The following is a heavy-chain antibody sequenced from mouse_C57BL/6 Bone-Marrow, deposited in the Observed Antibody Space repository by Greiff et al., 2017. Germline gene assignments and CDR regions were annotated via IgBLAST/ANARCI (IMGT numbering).Heavy chain of an antibody. CDR2: INPSTGGT. D-gene: IGHD1-1*01. V-gene: IGHV1-42*01. J-gene: IGHJ2*01. Sequence: VQLQQSGPELVKPGASVKISCKASGYSFTGYYMNWVKQSPEKSLEWIGEINPSTGGTTYNQKFKAKATLTVDKSSSTAYMQLKSLTSEDSAVYYCARSRYYGSSYYFDYWGQATTLTVSS. CDR1: GYSFTGYY. CDR3: ARSRYYGSSYYFDY.